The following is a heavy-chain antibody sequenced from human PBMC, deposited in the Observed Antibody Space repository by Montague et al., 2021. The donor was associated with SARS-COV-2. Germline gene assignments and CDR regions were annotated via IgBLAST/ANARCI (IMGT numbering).Heavy chain of an antibody. Sequence: SETLSLTCTLSGGSIRSSSHFWGWFRQPPGQRLEWIGTISYSGSTYYSPSLKSRVIISADTSKNQFSLNLRSVTAADTAVYFCGLGRGFAVGNHYYYSYGLDVWGQGTTVTVSS. D-gene: IGHD3-10*01. V-gene: IGHV4-39*07. CDR2: ISYSGST. CDR1: GGSIRSSSHF. J-gene: IGHJ6*02. CDR3: GLGRGFAVGNHYYYSYGLDV.